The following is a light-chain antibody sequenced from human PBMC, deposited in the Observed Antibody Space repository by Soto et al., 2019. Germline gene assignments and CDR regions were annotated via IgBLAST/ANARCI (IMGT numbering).Light chain of an antibody. J-gene: IGKJ1*01. CDR2: DAS. CDR1: QSISSY. CDR3: QQYTNTNNPWM. Sequence: DIQMTQSPSSLPASVGDRVTITCRAIQSISSYLNCYQQKPGKAPKLLIYDASTLQSGVASRFSGSGSGTEFTLIISGLQPDDSATYYCQQYTNTNNPWMFGQGTKVDI. V-gene: IGKV1-39*01.